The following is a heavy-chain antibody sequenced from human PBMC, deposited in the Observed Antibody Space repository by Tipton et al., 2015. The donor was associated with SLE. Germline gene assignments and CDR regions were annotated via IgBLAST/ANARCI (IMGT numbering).Heavy chain of an antibody. V-gene: IGHV4-4*08. J-gene: IGHJ5*01. CDR2: IYTSGST. Sequence: TLSLTCTVSGGAISSYYWSWIRQPPGKGLEWIGDIYTSGSTNYNPSPKSRVTISVDTSKNQFSLKLSSVTAADTAVYYCARPKALVGATGSASAPTLFPLVSW. CDR3: ARPKALVGATGSASAPTLFPLVS. CDR1: GGAISSYY. D-gene: IGHD1-26*01.